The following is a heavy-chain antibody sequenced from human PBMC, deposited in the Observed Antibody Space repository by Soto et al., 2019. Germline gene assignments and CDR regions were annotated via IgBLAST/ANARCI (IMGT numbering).Heavy chain of an antibody. CDR3: ARGPRGYNYCYQPNLDT. CDR2: ISFTGST. V-gene: IGHV4-59*01. Sequence: QVQLQESGPGLVKPSETLSLTCTVSGGSITNYYWTWVRQSPGKGLEWIGYISFTGSTNYNPSLKSRVTMSVDTSKNQFSLRLGSVTAADTAIYYCARGPRGYNYCYQPNLDTWGQGTLVTVSS. J-gene: IGHJ5*02. CDR1: GGSITNYY. D-gene: IGHD5-18*01.